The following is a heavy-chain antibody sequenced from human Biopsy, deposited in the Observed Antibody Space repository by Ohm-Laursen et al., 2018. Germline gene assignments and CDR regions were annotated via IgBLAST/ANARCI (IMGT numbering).Heavy chain of an antibody. Sequence: SETLSLTCAVFGKTFSDYQWSWIRQPPGKGLEWIGQINQVGTTNYNPSLKSQVSISADASKYEFSLRLTSVTAADTAVYLCGNEVHGRDYWGLGAQVTVSS. J-gene: IGHJ4*02. D-gene: IGHD2-15*01. CDR1: GKTFSDYQ. V-gene: IGHV4-34*08. CDR3: GNEVHGRDY. CDR2: INQVGTT.